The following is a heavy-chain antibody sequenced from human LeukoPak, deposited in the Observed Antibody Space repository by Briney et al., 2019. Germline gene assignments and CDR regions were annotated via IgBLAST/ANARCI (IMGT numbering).Heavy chain of an antibody. J-gene: IGHJ4*02. D-gene: IGHD4-17*01. CDR1: VVAFCGYY. Sequence: PSETLSLTCALYVVAFCGYYCSWIPRPPGKRLEWIGEINHSGSTNYNPSLKSRVTISVDTSKNKFSLKLSSVTAADPAVYYCARGLGYGDYVPNYWGQGTLVTVSS. CDR2: INHSGST. CDR3: ARGLGYGDYVPNY. V-gene: IGHV4-34*01.